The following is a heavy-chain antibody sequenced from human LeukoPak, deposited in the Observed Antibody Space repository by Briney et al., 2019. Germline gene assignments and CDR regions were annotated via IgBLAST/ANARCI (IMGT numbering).Heavy chain of an antibody. Sequence: SETLSLTCTVSGASIIGHYWSWVRQSPEKGLEWIGYISHTGSTNYNPFLKSRVTMSVDTSKKQFSLRLNSVTAADTAIYYCARAQISINALDISGQGTLVTVYS. CDR3: ARAQISINALDI. CDR1: GASIIGHY. CDR2: ISHTGST. D-gene: IGHD3-10*01. J-gene: IGHJ3*02. V-gene: IGHV4-59*11.